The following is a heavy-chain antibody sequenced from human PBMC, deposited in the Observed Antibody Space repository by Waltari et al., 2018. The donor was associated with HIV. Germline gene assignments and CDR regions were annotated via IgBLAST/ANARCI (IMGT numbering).Heavy chain of an antibody. CDR3: ARIGTFPHNYAIDF. CDR2: IKDDGSEK. V-gene: IGHV3-7*01. J-gene: IGHJ6*02. CDR1: GFPFTNSS. Sequence: EVQLMESGGGLVQSGGSLRLPLSALGFPFTNSSMSWVRQTPGKGLEWVAYIKDDGSEKYYMGSVKGRFTISRDNAKNSMFLQMNSLRAEDTAVYYCARIGTFPHNYAIDFWGQGTTVTVSS. D-gene: IGHD1-26*01.